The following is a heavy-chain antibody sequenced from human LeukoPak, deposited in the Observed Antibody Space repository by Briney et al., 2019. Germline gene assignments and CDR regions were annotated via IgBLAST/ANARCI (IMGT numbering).Heavy chain of an antibody. CDR1: GGSISSYY. CDR2: IYYSGST. CDR3: ARDPGYDYVWGSYRYGAGAFDI. D-gene: IGHD3-16*02. V-gene: IGHV4-59*12. Sequence: SETLSLTCTVSGGSISSYYWSWIRQPSGKGLEWIGYIYYSGSTYYNPSLKSRVTISVDTSKNQFSLKLSSVTAADTAVYYCARDPGYDYVWGSYRYGAGAFDIWGQGTMVTVSS. J-gene: IGHJ3*02.